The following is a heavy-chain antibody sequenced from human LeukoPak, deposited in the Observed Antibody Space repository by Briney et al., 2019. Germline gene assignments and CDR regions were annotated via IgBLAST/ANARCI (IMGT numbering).Heavy chain of an antibody. V-gene: IGHV3-23*01. CDR2: ISGSGGST. Sequence: TGGSLRLSCAASGFTISSYAMSWVRQAPGKGLEWVSAISGSGGSTYYADSVKGRFTISRDNSKNTLYLQMNSLRAEDTAVYYCAKDGSVLLWFGEWYYFDYWGQGTLVTVSS. CDR3: AKDGSVLLWFGEWYYFDY. CDR1: GFTISSYA. J-gene: IGHJ4*02. D-gene: IGHD3-10*01.